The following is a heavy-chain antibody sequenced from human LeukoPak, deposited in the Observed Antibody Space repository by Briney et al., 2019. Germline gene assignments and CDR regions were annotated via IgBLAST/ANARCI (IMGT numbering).Heavy chain of an antibody. D-gene: IGHD3-22*01. CDR1: GKTLTELS. CDR3: TTDPTYYPDSSGYLVY. V-gene: IGHV1-24*01. Sequence: GASVKVSCKASGKTLTELSMYWVRQAPGKGLEWMVRFDPEDGETIYGQKFQGRITLTEDTSTDTAYMELSSLRSEDTAVYYCTTDPTYYPDSSGYLVYWGQGTLVTVSS. CDR2: FDPEDGET. J-gene: IGHJ4*02.